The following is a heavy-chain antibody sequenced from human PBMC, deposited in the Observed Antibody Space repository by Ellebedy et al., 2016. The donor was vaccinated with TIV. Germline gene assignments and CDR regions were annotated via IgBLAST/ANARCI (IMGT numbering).Heavy chain of an antibody. CDR1: GFTFNSYG. Sequence: GESLKISCAASGFTFNSYGMHWVRQAPGKGLEWVAVISYDGSNKYYADSVKGRFTISRDISKNTLYLQMNSLRAEDTAVYYCEKDGGSGVWGSYRYYDYWGQGTLVTVSS. V-gene: IGHV3-30*18. CDR2: ISYDGSNK. D-gene: IGHD3-16*02. J-gene: IGHJ4*02. CDR3: EKDGGSGVWGSYRYYDY.